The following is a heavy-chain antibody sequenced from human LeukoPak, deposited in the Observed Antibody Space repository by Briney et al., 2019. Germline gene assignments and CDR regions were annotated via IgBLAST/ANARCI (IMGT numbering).Heavy chain of an antibody. J-gene: IGHJ6*02. D-gene: IGHD2-2*01. V-gene: IGHV3-9*01. CDR2: ISWNSGSI. Sequence: GGSLRLSCSPATLTVVDYAMHWVRRALGNGLVLGSAISWNSGSIGYAASVKGRFTISRDNAKYSLYLQMNSLSAEDTALYYCAKDRYHQDPWGMDVWGQGTKVTVSS. CDR1: TLTVVDYA. CDR3: AKDRYHQDPWGMDV.